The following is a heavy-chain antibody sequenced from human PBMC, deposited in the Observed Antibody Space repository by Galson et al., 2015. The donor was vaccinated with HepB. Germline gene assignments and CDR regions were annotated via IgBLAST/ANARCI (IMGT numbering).Heavy chain of an antibody. D-gene: IGHD4-23*01. CDR2: IGRSGDP. CDR3: ARGRHLSGTSSSRYNGMDV. Sequence: SLRLSCAASGFTFSNYDMHWVRQVTGKGLEWVSAIGRSGDPYYPGSVKGRFTISRENAKNSLYLEMNSLRAGDTAVYYCARGRHLSGTSSSRYNGMDVWGQGTTVTVSS. CDR1: GFTFSNYD. V-gene: IGHV3-13*05. J-gene: IGHJ6*02.